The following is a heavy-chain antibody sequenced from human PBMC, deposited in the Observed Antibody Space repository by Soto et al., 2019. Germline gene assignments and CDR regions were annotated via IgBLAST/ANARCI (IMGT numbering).Heavy chain of an antibody. Sequence: EVQLLESGGGLVQPGGSLRLSCAASGFTFSSYAMSWVRQAPGKGLEWVSAISGSGGSTYYADSVKGRFTISRDNSKNTLYLQMNSLRAEDTAVYYCAKDRSTMVRGVILYFDYWGQGTLVTVSS. D-gene: IGHD3-10*01. CDR3: AKDRSTMVRGVILYFDY. CDR1: GFTFSSYA. CDR2: ISGSGGST. J-gene: IGHJ4*02. V-gene: IGHV3-23*01.